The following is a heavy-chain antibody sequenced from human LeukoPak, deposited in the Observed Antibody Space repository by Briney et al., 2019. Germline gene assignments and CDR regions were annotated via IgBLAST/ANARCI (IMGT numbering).Heavy chain of an antibody. CDR2: IKYDGSHK. CDR1: GFTFSSYG. Sequence: GGSLRLSCAASGFTFSSYGMHWVRQAPGKGLEWVANIKYDGSHKYYVDSVKGRFTISRDNAKNSVYLQMNSLRVDDTAVYFCASSHDSSGNDWGQGTMVTVSS. J-gene: IGHJ4*02. D-gene: IGHD3-22*01. CDR3: ASSHDSSGND. V-gene: IGHV3-7*01.